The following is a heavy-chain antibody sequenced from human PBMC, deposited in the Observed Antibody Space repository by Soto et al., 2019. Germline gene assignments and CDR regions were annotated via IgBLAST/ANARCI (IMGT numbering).Heavy chain of an antibody. Sequence: VQLVESGGGVVQPGRSLRLSCAASGFTFSSYAMHWVRQAPGKGLEWVAVISYDGSNKYYADSVKGRFTISRDNSKNTLYLQMNSLRAEDTAVYYCARSDLALFWSDSPWVGYFDYWGQGTLVTVSS. V-gene: IGHV3-30-3*01. CDR2: ISYDGSNK. J-gene: IGHJ4*02. CDR1: GFTFSSYA. D-gene: IGHD3-3*01. CDR3: ARSDLALFWSDSPWVGYFDY.